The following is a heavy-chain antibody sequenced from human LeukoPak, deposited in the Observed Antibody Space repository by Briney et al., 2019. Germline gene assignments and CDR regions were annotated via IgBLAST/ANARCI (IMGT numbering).Heavy chain of an antibody. CDR1: GYTFTSYG. V-gene: IGHV1-18*01. D-gene: IGHD2-15*01. Sequence: VASVNVSCKASGYTFTSYGISWVRQAPGQGLEGMGWISAYNGNTNYAQKLQGRVTMTTDTSTSTDYMELRSLRSDETAVYYCARDLSCSGGSCYFGFDYYYGMDVWGQGTTVSVSS. J-gene: IGHJ6*02. CDR2: ISAYNGNT. CDR3: ARDLSCSGGSCYFGFDYYYGMDV.